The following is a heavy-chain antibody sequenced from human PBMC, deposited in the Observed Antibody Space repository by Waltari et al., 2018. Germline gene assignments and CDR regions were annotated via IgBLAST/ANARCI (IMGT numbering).Heavy chain of an antibody. Sequence: EVQLLESGGGLVQPVGSLRLSCAASGFTFSSYAMSWVRPSPGQGLEWVSVIYSGGSTYYADSVKGRFTISRDNSKNTLYLQMNSLRAEDTAVYYCASFPIGYCTNGVCYRYYYYYMDVWGKGTTVTVSS. CDR3: ASFPIGYCTNGVCYRYYYYYMDV. V-gene: IGHV3-23*03. D-gene: IGHD2-8*01. CDR1: GFTFSSYA. CDR2: IYSGGST. J-gene: IGHJ6*03.